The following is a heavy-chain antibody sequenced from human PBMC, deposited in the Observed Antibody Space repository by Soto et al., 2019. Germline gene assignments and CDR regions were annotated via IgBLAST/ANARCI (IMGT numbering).Heavy chain of an antibody. CDR3: ARVTGRYYYGMDV. V-gene: IGHV4-34*01. CDR2: INHSGST. CDR1: GGSFSDYY. Sequence: SETLSLICAVYGGSFSDYYWSWIRQPPGKGLEWIGEINHSGSTNYNPSLKSRVTISVDTSKNQFSLKLSSVTAADTAVYYCARVTGRYYYGMDVWGKGTTVTVSS. J-gene: IGHJ6*04.